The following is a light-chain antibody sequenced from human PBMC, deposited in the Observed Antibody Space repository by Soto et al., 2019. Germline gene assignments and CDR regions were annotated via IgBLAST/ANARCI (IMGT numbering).Light chain of an antibody. CDR3: LLSYDGAYVV. CDR1: TGVVTSGHY. Sequence: QAVVTQEPSLTVSPGGTVTLTCGSSTGVVTSGHYPYWFQQRPGQAPRTLIYDTSSKHSWTPARFSGSLLGGRAALILSGAQPEDEADYYCLLSYDGAYVVFGGGTKVTVL. V-gene: IGLV7-46*01. CDR2: DTS. J-gene: IGLJ2*01.